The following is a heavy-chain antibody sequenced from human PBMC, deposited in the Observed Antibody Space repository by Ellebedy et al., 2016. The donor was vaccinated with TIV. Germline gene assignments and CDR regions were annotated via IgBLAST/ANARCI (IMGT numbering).Heavy chain of an antibody. CDR2: IKQDGSEK. D-gene: IGHD6-13*01. Sequence: PGGSLRLSCAASGFTFSGYWMSWVRQAPGKGLEWVANIKQDGSEKYYVDSVKGRFTISRDKAKNSLYLQMDSLRAEDTAVYYCARPSWYVYWGQGTLVAVSS. J-gene: IGHJ4*02. CDR3: ARPSWYVY. CDR1: GFTFSGYW. V-gene: IGHV3-7*01.